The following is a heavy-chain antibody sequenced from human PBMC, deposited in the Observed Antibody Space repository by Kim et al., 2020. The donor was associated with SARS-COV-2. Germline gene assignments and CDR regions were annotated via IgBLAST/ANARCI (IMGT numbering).Heavy chain of an antibody. D-gene: IGHD1-26*01. CDR3: ARVKRWELYPDY. V-gene: IGHV4-61*01. Sequence: SETLSLTCTVSGGSVSSGSYYWSWIRQPPGKGLEWIGYIYYSGSTNYNPSLKSRVTISVDTSKNQFSLKLSSVTAADTAVYYCARVKRWELYPDYWGQGTLVTVSS. CDR1: GGSVSSGSYY. J-gene: IGHJ4*02. CDR2: IYYSGST.